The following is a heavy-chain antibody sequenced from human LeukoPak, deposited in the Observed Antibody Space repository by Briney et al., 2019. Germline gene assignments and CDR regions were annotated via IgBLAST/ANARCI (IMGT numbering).Heavy chain of an antibody. D-gene: IGHD2-2*01. V-gene: IGHV3-23*01. CDR3: ARDTLGYCSSTSCYSGHYYYMDV. CDR2: LSASGSIT. J-gene: IGHJ6*03. CDR1: GFTFRDLA. Sequence: GGSLRLSCAASGFTFRDLAMNWVRQAPGKGLEWVSTLSASGSITYYADSVKGRFTISRDDSKNMLYLQMSSLRVDDTAVYYCARDTLGYCSSTSCYSGHYYYMDVWGKGTTVTVSS.